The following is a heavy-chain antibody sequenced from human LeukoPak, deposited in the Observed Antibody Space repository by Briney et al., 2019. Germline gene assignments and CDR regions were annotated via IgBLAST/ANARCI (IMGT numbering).Heavy chain of an antibody. CDR3: ARLHDYGHLRVWFDP. J-gene: IGHJ5*02. Sequence: PGGSLTLSCDVSGFTFSSFWMSWVRQAPGKGLGWEGNIQEDVSQSSYGDSVKGRLTISTDHAKNSLYLRVNSLRAADTCIYRRARLHDYGHLRVWFDPWPQGTLVTVSS. V-gene: IGHV3-7*01. CDR2: IQEDVSQS. D-gene: IGHD4-17*01. CDR1: GFTFSSFW.